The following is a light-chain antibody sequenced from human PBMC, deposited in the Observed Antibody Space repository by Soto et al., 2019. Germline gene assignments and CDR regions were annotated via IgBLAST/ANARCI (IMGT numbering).Light chain of an antibody. J-gene: IGLJ3*02. CDR1: NSNIGDHY. Sequence: QSVLTQPPSVSAAPGQKVTISCSGSNSNIGDHYVSWYQQVPGTAPKLLIYDNDKRPSGIPDRFSGSSSGTSATLGITGLQTGDEADDYCGTWDSSLRTGWVFGGGTKVTVL. CDR2: DND. V-gene: IGLV1-51*01. CDR3: GTWDSSLRTGWV.